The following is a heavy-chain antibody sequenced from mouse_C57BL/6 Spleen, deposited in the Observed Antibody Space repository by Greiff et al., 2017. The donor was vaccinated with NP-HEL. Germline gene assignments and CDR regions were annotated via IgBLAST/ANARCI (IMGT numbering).Heavy chain of an antibody. Sequence: QVQLQQSGPELVKPGASVKISCKASGYAFSSSWMNWVKQRPGKGLEWIGRIYPGDGDTNYNGKFKGKATLTADKSSSTAYMQLSSLTSEDSAVYFCAREPDYYGSSSPLDYWGQGTTLTVSS. D-gene: IGHD1-1*01. CDR1: GYAFSSSW. V-gene: IGHV1-82*01. CDR2: IYPGDGDT. CDR3: AREPDYYGSSSPLDY. J-gene: IGHJ2*01.